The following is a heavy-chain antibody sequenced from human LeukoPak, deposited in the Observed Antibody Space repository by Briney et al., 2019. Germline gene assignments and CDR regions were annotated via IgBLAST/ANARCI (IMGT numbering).Heavy chain of an antibody. Sequence: GGSLRLSCADSGFTFSRYWMHWVRQAPGKGLVWVSRIKYDGSKTSYADFVKGRFTISRDNAKNTLYLQMNSLRAEDAAVYYCARDPHGGSGSDPHDAFDIWGQGTMVTVSS. V-gene: IGHV3-74*01. CDR1: GFTFSRYW. D-gene: IGHD1-26*01. CDR2: IKYDGSKT. CDR3: ARDPHGGSGSDPHDAFDI. J-gene: IGHJ3*02.